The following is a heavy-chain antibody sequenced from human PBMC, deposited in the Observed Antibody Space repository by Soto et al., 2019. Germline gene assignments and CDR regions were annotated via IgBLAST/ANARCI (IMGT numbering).Heavy chain of an antibody. Sequence: DVQLVESGGGLIQPGESLRLSCAAFGFTISGKKYVAWVRQAPGRGLEWVSALYDLDGSFYAASVKGRFTTSSDSSKTTVYLQRNDLGPDDTAVYYCATGHEREHAYDVWGQGTTVTVSS. D-gene: IGHD1-1*01. J-gene: IGHJ3*01. CDR1: GFTISGKKY. V-gene: IGHV3-53*01. CDR2: LYDLDGS. CDR3: ATGHEREHAYDV.